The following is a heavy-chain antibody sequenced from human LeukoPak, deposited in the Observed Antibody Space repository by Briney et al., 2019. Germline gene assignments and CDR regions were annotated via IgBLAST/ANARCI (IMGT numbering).Heavy chain of an antibody. CDR2: INHSGST. CDR3: ARQPTPVAALDY. CDR1: GGSFSGYY. D-gene: IGHD2-15*01. V-gene: IGHV4-34*01. Sequence: PSETLSLTCAVYGGSFSGYYWSWIRQPPGKGLEWIGEINHSGSTNYNPSLKSRVTISVDTSKNQFSLKLSSVTAADTAVYYCARQPTPVAALDYWGQGTLVTVSS. J-gene: IGHJ4*02.